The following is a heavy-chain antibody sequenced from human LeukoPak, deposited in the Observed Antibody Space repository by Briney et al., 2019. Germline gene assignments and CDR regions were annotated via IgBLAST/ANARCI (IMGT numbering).Heavy chain of an antibody. Sequence: PSETLSLTCTVSGGSISSYYWSWIRQPPGKGLEWIGYIYYSGSTNYNPSLKSRVTISVDTSKNQFSLKLSSVTAADTAVYYCARGVWYGDYGEGNWFDPWGQGTLVTVSS. V-gene: IGHV4-59*01. D-gene: IGHD4-17*01. CDR2: IYYSGST. CDR3: ARGVWYGDYGEGNWFDP. J-gene: IGHJ5*02. CDR1: GGSISSYY.